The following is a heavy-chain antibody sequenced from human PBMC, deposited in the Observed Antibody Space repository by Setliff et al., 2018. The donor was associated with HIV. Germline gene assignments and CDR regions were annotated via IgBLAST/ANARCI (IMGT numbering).Heavy chain of an antibody. CDR2: ISFDGGNN. J-gene: IGHJ1*01. CDR3: AIRSLLGLQL. V-gene: IGHV3-30*03. Sequence: WVRQAQGKGLEGVAVISFDGGNNFYADSVKGRFTISRDNSKDTIFLQMNRLSFADTAIYSCAIRSLLGLQLWGQGTLVTVSS.